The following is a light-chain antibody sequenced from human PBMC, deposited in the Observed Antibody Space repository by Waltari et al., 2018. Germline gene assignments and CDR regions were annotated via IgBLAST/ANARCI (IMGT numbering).Light chain of an antibody. V-gene: IGLV6-57*01. CDR3: QSYDTNIRV. Sequence: NFLLTQPHSVSASPGKTVTISCTRSSGILVPNYVQWYQQRPGSSPSMIIYEDNKRPSGVPDRFSGSIDSSSNSASLTISGLKTEDEADYYCQSYDTNIRVFGGGTKLTVL. J-gene: IGLJ3*02. CDR2: EDN. CDR1: SGILVPNY.